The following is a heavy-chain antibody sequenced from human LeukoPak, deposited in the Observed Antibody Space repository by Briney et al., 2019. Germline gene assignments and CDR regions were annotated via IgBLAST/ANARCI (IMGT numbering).Heavy chain of an antibody. CDR1: GGTFSSYA. CDR2: IIPIFGTA. Sequence: ASVKVSCKASGGTFSSYAISLVRQAPGQGLEWMGGIIPIFGTANYAQKFQGRVTITTDESTSTAYMELSSLRSEDTAVYYCAGSEGADCSSGSCYEGDWFDPWGQGTLVTVSS. J-gene: IGHJ5*02. D-gene: IGHD2-15*01. V-gene: IGHV1-69*05. CDR3: AGSEGADCSSGSCYEGDWFDP.